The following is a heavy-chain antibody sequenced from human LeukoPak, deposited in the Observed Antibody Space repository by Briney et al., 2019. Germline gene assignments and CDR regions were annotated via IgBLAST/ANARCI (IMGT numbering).Heavy chain of an antibody. D-gene: IGHD6-13*01. CDR1: GGSISSYY. CDR3: ARHQLQQLEVFDY. J-gene: IGHJ4*02. V-gene: IGHV4-4*09. CDR2: IYTSGST. Sequence: KPSETLSLTCTVSGGSISSYYWSWIRQPPGRGLEWIGYIYTSGSTNYNPSLKSRVTISVDTSKNQFSLKLSSVTAADTAVYYCARHQLQQLEVFDYWGQGTLVTVSS.